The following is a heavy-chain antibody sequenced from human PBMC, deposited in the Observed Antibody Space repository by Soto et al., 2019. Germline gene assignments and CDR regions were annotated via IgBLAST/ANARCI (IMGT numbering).Heavy chain of an antibody. CDR1: GYTFTGYY. J-gene: IGHJ4*02. V-gene: IGHV1-2*04. CDR2: INPNSGGT. D-gene: IGHD3-16*01. Sequence: ASVKVSCKASGYTFTGYYMHWVRQAPGQGLEWMGWINPNSGGTNYAQKFQGWVTMTRDTSISTAYMELSRLRSDDTAVYYCARGLQPFGDLRPHFDYWGQGTLVTVSS. CDR3: ARGLQPFGDLRPHFDY.